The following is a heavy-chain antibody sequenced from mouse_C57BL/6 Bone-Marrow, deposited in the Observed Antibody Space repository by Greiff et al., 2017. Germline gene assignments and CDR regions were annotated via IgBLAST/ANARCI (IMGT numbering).Heavy chain of an antibody. CDR3: TTIYYGNYWFAY. CDR2: IDPENGDT. Sequence: EVQLQQSGAELVRPGASVKLSCTASGFNIKDDYMHWVKQRPEQGLEWIGWIDPENGDTESASKFQGKATITADTSSNTAYLQLSSLTSEDTAVYYCTTIYYGNYWFAYWGQGTLVTVSA. V-gene: IGHV14-4*01. D-gene: IGHD2-1*01. J-gene: IGHJ3*01. CDR1: GFNIKDDY.